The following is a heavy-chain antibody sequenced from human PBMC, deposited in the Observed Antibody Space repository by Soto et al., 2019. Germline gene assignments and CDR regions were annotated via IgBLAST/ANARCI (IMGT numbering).Heavy chain of an antibody. CDR2: VNNNGNT. Sequence: SETLSLTCTVSGDSISSSTYHWCWIRQPPGKVLEWIGYVNNNGNTNYNPSLKSRVTISVDTSKNQFSLKLSSVTAADTAVYYCARGGAAGTRTYYYYYGMDVWGQGTTVTVSS. V-gene: IGHV4-61*05. D-gene: IGHD6-13*01. CDR1: GDSISSSTYH. CDR3: ARGGAAGTRTYYYYYGMDV. J-gene: IGHJ6*02.